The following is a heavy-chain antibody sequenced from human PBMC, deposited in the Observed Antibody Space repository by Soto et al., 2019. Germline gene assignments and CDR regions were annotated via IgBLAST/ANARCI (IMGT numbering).Heavy chain of an antibody. V-gene: IGHV1-8*02. CDR3: ARSLVMEVAGY. Sequence: ASVXVSCKTSGYTFINYGINWVRQATGQGLEWMGWMNPDSGNTGCAQNFQGRLTMTRNTSISTAYMELSGLTPEDTAVYFCARSLVMEVAGYWGQGTLVTVSS. CDR1: GYTFINYG. D-gene: IGHD6-19*01. J-gene: IGHJ4*02. CDR2: MNPDSGNT.